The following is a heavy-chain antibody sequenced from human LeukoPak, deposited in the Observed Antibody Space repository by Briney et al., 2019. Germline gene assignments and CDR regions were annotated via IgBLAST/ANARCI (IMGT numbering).Heavy chain of an antibody. Sequence: PSETLSLTCTVSGYSISSGYYWGWIRQPPGKGLEWIGYIYYSGSTYYNPSLKSRVTISVDTSKNQFSLKLSSVTAADTAVYYCARDRYYDSSNDAFDIWGQGTMVTVSS. CDR3: ARDRYYDSSNDAFDI. J-gene: IGHJ3*02. CDR1: GYSISSGYY. V-gene: IGHV4-38-2*02. CDR2: IYYSGST. D-gene: IGHD3-22*01.